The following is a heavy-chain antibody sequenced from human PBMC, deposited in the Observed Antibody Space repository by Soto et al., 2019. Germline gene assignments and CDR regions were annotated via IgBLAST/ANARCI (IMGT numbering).Heavy chain of an antibody. CDR2: INAGNGNT. CDR3: ATAPSYSGMDV. J-gene: IGHJ6*02. Sequence: QVQLVQSGAEEKKPGASVKVSCKASGYTFTSYAMHWVRQAPGQRLEWMGWINAGNGNTKYSQKFQGRATITSATSASTAYMALSSLRSEDTAVYYCATAPSYSGMDVWRQGTTVTVSS. CDR1: GYTFTSYA. V-gene: IGHV1-3*05.